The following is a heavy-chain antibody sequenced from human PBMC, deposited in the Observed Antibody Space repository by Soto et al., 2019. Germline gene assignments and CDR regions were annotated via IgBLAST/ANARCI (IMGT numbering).Heavy chain of an antibody. Sequence: ASVNVSCNAFGCTFTSYGISWVRQAPGQGLDWMGWISAYNGSTNYAQKLQGRVTMTTDTSTSTAYMELRSLRSDDTAVYYCARDEGASITIFGVVIIDYDAFDIWG. CDR1: GCTFTSYG. CDR3: ARDEGASITIFGVVIIDYDAFDI. V-gene: IGHV1-18*04. CDR2: ISAYNGST. D-gene: IGHD3-3*01. J-gene: IGHJ3*02.